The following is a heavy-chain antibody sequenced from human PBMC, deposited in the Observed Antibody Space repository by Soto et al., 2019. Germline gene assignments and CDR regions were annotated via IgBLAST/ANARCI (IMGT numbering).Heavy chain of an antibody. J-gene: IGHJ6*02. CDR2: ISSSSSYT. V-gene: IGHV3-11*05. CDR3: ARDFGYCSGGSCYDSNYYYYYGMDV. CDR1: GFTFSDYY. D-gene: IGHD2-15*01. Sequence: GGSLRLSCAASGFTFSDYYMSWIRQAPGKGLEWVSYISSSSSYTNYADSVKGRFTISRDNAKNSLYLQMNSLRAEDTAVYYCARDFGYCSGGSCYDSNYYYYYGMDVWGQGTTVTVSS.